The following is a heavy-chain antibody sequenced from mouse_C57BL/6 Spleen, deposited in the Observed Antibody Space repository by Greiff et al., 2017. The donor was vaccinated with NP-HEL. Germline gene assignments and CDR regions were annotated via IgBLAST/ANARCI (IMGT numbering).Heavy chain of an antibody. CDR1: GYSITSGYY. CDR3: ARADWAY. CDR2: ISYDGSN. D-gene: IGHD2-4*01. V-gene: IGHV3-6*01. J-gene: IGHJ3*01. Sequence: EVKLQESGPGLVKPSQSLSLTCSVTGYSITSGYYWNWIRQFPGNKLEWMGYISYDGSNNYNPSLKNRISITRDTSKNQFFLKLNSVTTEDTATYYCARADWAYWGQGTLVTVSA.